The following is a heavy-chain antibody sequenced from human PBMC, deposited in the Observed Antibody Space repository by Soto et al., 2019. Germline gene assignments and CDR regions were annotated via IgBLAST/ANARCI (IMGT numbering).Heavy chain of an antibody. J-gene: IGHJ5*02. Sequence: QVQLVQSGAEVKKPGSSVKVSCKASGGTFSSYAITWVRQAPGQGLEWMGGIIPIFGTANYAQKFQGRVTITADESTSTAYMELSSLRSEDQALYYCARDRGPSSGYYPYWFDPWGHGTLVTVSS. D-gene: IGHD3-22*01. CDR1: GGTFSSYA. CDR2: IIPIFGTA. CDR3: ARDRGPSSGYYPYWFDP. V-gene: IGHV1-69*12.